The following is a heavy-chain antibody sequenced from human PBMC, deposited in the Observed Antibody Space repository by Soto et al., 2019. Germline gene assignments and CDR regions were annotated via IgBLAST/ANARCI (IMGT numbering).Heavy chain of an antibody. J-gene: IGHJ3*02. D-gene: IGHD1-26*01. CDR3: ARHGITGSYYDAFDI. Sequence: PSETLTHPCTVSGGSISSSICHWGWIPHRPGKGLEWIASTKNKATTFYNPSLKSRDTLSVDTSKKQYAMKMSTVTAAEPTMYYCARHGITGSYYDAFDIWGQGTMVT. V-gene: IGHV4-39*01. CDR2: TKNKATT. CDR1: GGSISSSICH.